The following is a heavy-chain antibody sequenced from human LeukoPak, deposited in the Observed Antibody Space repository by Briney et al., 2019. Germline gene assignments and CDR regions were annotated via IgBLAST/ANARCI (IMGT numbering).Heavy chain of an antibody. V-gene: IGHV1-2*02. CDR3: AREKRVVRGAFDY. J-gene: IGHJ4*02. D-gene: IGHD3-10*01. CDR2: INPNSGGR. Sequence: GASVKVSCKASGYTFTGYYMHWVRQAPGQGLEWMGWINPNSGGRSYARKFQGRVTMTRDTSISTAYMELSSLRSDDTAVYYCAREKRVVRGAFDYWGQGTLVTVSS. CDR1: GYTFTGYY.